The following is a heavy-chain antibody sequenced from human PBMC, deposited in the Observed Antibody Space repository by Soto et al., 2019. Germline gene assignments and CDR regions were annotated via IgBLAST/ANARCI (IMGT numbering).Heavy chain of an antibody. D-gene: IGHD6-13*01. CDR3: ARAAGGYIKGWFDP. J-gene: IGHJ5*02. V-gene: IGHV4-59*01. CDR2: IYYSGST. Sequence: SETLSLTCTVSGGSISSYYWSWIRQPPGKGLEWIGYIYYSGSTNYNPSLKSRVTISVDTSKNQFSLKLSSVTAADTAVYYCARAAGGYIKGWFDPWGQGTLVTVSS. CDR1: GGSISSYY.